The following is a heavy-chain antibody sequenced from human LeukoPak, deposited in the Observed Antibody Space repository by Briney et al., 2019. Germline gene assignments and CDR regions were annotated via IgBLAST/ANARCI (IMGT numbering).Heavy chain of an antibody. CDR1: GGSISSYY. J-gene: IGHJ4*02. CDR2: IYYSGST. Sequence: PWETLSLTCTVSGGSISSYYWSWVRQPPGKGLEWMGYIYYSGSTNYNPSLKSRVTIPVDTSKNQSSLKLSAVTAAVTAVDYCAKFIGEFEHIDYWGQGTLVTVSS. D-gene: IGHD3-10*01. V-gene: IGHV4-59*01. CDR3: AKFIGEFEHIDY.